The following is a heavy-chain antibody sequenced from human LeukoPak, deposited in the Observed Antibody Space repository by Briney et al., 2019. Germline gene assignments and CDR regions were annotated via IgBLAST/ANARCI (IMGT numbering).Heavy chain of an antibody. Sequence: PSETLTLTCAASGGTVRSNYWSWLREAPGKGVEWVGYIYYSGSTNYNPSLKSRVTISVDTSKNQSSLKLSSVTAADTAVYYCARPVYNWNVFFAFDIWGQGTMVTVSS. CDR2: IYYSGST. D-gene: IGHD1-20*01. CDR1: GGTVRSNY. V-gene: IGHV4-59*02. CDR3: ARPVYNWNVFFAFDI. J-gene: IGHJ3*02.